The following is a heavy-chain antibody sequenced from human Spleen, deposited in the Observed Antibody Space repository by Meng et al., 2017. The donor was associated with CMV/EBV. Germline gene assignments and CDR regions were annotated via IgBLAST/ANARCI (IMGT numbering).Heavy chain of an antibody. Sequence: GESLKISCAASEITVSSNYMSWVRQAPGKGLEWVSVIYSGGSTYYADSVKGRFTISRDNSKNTLYLQMNSLRAEDTAVYYCAIELRNSNYKYYFDYWGQGTLVTVSS. CDR2: IYSGGST. D-gene: IGHD4-11*01. CDR1: EITVSSNY. CDR3: AIELRNSNYKYYFDY. V-gene: IGHV3-66*02. J-gene: IGHJ4*02.